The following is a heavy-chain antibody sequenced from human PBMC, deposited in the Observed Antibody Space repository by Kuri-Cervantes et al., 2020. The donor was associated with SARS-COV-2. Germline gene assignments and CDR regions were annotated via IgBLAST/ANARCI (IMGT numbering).Heavy chain of an antibody. CDR3: ARDYYDSSGYAGYYYYYGMDV. J-gene: IGHJ6*02. D-gene: IGHD3-22*01. CDR1: GGSFSGYY. V-gene: IGHV4-34*01. Sequence: GSLRLSCAVHGGSFSGYYWSWIRQPPGKGLEWIGEINHSGSTNYNPSLKSRVTISVDTSKNQFSLKLSSVTAADTAVYYCARDYYDSSGYAGYYYYYGMDVWGQGTTVTVSS. CDR2: INHSGST.